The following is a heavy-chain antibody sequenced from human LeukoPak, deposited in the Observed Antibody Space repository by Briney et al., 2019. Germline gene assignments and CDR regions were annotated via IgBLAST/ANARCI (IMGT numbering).Heavy chain of an antibody. CDR3: AKSRGIYDNSGWRTFDY. CDR1: GFTVSSNY. CDR2: ISDNGGST. Sequence: GGSLRLSCAASGFTVSSNYMSWVRQAPGKGLEWVSVISDNGGSTYYADSVKGRFTISRDNSKNTLFLQMNSLRAEDTAIYYCAKSRGIYDNSGWRTFDYWGQGTLVTVSS. D-gene: IGHD6-19*01. V-gene: IGHV3-23*01. J-gene: IGHJ4*02.